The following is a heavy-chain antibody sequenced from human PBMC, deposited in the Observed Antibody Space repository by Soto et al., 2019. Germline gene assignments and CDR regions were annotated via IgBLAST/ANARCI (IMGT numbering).Heavy chain of an antibody. Sequence: EVQLVESGGGLVQPGGSLRLSCAASGFTFSSYSMNWVRQAPGKGLEWVSYISSSSSTIYYADSVKGRFTISRDNAKNSLYLQMNSLRDEDTAVYYCARGGGAPPYYYYYGMDVWGQGTTVTVS. CDR2: ISSSSSTI. D-gene: IGHD2-15*01. CDR1: GFTFSSYS. CDR3: ARGGGAPPYYYYYGMDV. J-gene: IGHJ6*02. V-gene: IGHV3-48*02.